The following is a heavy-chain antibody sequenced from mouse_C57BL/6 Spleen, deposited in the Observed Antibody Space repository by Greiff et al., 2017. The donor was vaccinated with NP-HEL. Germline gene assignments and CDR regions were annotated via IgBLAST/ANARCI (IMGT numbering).Heavy chain of an antibody. Sequence: EVQLQQSGPELVKPGASVKISCKASGYSFTGYYMNWVKQSPEKSLEWIGEINPGTGGTTYNQKFKAKATLTVDKSSSTAYMQLKSLTSEDSAVYCCARRVWTDWGQGTLVTVSA. D-gene: IGHD2-10*02. J-gene: IGHJ3*01. V-gene: IGHV1-42*01. CDR2: INPGTGGT. CDR1: GYSFTGYY. CDR3: ARRVWTD.